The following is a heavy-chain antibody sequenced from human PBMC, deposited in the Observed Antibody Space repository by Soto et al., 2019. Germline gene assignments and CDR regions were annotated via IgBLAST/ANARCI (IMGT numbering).Heavy chain of an antibody. Sequence: GGSLRVSCAASGFTFVDYAMQWGRQAPGKGLEWVSAISWNSGSIDYADSVKGRFTISRDNAKNSLYLQMNSLRAEDTALYYCAKSHTTSGWYVTTDYWGQGTRVTVSS. J-gene: IGHJ4*02. CDR2: ISWNSGSI. CDR3: AKSHTTSGWYVTTDY. V-gene: IGHV3-9*01. CDR1: GFTFVDYA. D-gene: IGHD6-19*01.